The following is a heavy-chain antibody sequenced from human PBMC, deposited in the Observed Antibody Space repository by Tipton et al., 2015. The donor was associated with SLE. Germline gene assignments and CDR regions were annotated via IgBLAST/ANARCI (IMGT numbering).Heavy chain of an antibody. D-gene: IGHD1-20*01. Sequence: QSGAEVKKPGASVKVSCKASGYTFTSHGISWVRQAPGQGLEWMGWISAYSGNTNYAQKLQGRVTMTTDTSTSTAYMELRSLRSDDTAVYYWARVPYNWNYDDVWGQGTLVTVSS. CDR3: ARVPYNWNYDDV. CDR2: ISAYSGNT. CDR1: GYTFTSHG. V-gene: IGHV1-18*01. J-gene: IGHJ4*02.